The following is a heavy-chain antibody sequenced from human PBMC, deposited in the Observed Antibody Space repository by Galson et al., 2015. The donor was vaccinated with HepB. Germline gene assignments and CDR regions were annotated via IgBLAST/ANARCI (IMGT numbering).Heavy chain of an antibody. CDR1: GASISNNYFY. V-gene: IGHV4-39*07. CDR3: ARGVPGYNIRDRQYV. J-gene: IGHJ6*02. Sequence: LSLTCTVSGASISNNYFYWGWIRQPPGKGLEWIGSIYYSGTTYYSPSLRGRVTISVDSSKRQFSLNLNSVTAADTAVYYCARGVPGYNIRDRQYVWGQGTTVIVSS. CDR2: IYYSGTT. D-gene: IGHD1-1*01.